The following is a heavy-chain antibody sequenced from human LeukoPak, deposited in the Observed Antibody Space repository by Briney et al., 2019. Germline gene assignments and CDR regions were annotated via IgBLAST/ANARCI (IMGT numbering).Heavy chain of an antibody. D-gene: IGHD3-10*01. CDR2: IYYSGST. V-gene: IGHV4-39*07. J-gene: IGHJ4*02. Sequence: SSETLSLTCTVSGGSISSSSYYWGWIRQPPGKGLEWIGSIYYSGSTYYNPSLKSRVTISVDTSKNQFSLKLSSVTAADTAVYYCARDYGSGKEDYWGQGTLVTVSS. CDR1: GGSISSSSYY. CDR3: ARDYGSGKEDY.